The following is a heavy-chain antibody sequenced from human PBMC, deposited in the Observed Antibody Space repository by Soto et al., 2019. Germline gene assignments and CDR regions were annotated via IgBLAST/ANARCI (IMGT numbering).Heavy chain of an antibody. V-gene: IGHV4-59*01. CDR1: GGSISSYY. D-gene: IGHD3-3*01. CDR3: ARVVSYDFWSGYYTGSTYYYYYMDV. J-gene: IGHJ6*03. Sequence: ETLSLTCTVSGGSISSYYWSWIRQPPGKGLEWNGYIYYIRSTNYNPSLKSRVSISVDTSKNQFSLKLSSVTAADTAVYYCARVVSYDFWSGYYTGSTYYYYYMDVWGKGTTVTV. CDR2: IYYIRST.